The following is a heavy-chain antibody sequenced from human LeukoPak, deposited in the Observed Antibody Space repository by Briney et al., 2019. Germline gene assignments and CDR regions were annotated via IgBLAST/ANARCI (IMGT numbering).Heavy chain of an antibody. V-gene: IGHV1-18*01. D-gene: IGHD2-2*01. CDR1: GYTFTSYG. CDR3: ARGKAGYCSSTSCQHYYYGMDV. CDR2: ISAYNGNT. Sequence: ASVKVSCKASGYTFTSYGISWVLQAPGQGLEWMGWISAYNGNTNYAQKLQGRVTMTTDTSTSTAYMELRSLRSDDTAVYYCARGKAGYCSSTSCQHYYYGMDVWGQGTTVTVSS. J-gene: IGHJ6*02.